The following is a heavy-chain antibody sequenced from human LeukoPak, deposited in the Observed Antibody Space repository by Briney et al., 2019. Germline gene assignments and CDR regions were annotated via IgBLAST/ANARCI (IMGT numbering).Heavy chain of an antibody. V-gene: IGHV3-23*01. CDR1: GFTFSSYS. CDR2: ISGRGDST. CDR3: LACYRSIPCY. D-gene: IGHD2-2*01. J-gene: IGHJ4*02. Sequence: PGGPLRLSCAASGFTFSSYSMNWVRQAPGKGLEWVSAISGRGDSTWYADSVKGRFTISRDNSKNTLYLQMSSLRADDTAVYFCLACYRSIPCYWGQGTLVTVSS.